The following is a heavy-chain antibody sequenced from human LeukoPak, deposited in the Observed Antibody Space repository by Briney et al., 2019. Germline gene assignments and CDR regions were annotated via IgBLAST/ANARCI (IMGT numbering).Heavy chain of an antibody. CDR3: ARGGIFGVVKNLFDY. V-gene: IGHV1-2*06. J-gene: IGHJ4*02. D-gene: IGHD3-3*01. Sequence: ASVKVSCKASGYTFTGYHMHWVRQAPGQGLEWMGRINPNSGDTNYSQKFQGRVTMTRDTSISTAYMELSRLRSEDTAVYYCARGGIFGVVKNLFDYWGQGTLVTVSS. CDR2: INPNSGDT. CDR1: GYTFTGYH.